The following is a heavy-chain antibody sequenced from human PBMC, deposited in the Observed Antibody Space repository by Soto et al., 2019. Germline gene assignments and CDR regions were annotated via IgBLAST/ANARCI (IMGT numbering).Heavy chain of an antibody. CDR3: ARSSSSSSGYFDY. CDR1: GGSISSYS. J-gene: IGHJ4*02. V-gene: IGHV4-59*01. Sequence: SETLSLTCTVSGGSISSYSWSCIRQPPGKGLEWIGYIYYSGSTNYNPSLKSRVTISVDTSKNQFSLKLSSVTAADTAVYYCARSSSSSSGYFDYWGQGTLVTVSS. CDR2: IYYSGST. D-gene: IGHD6-6*01.